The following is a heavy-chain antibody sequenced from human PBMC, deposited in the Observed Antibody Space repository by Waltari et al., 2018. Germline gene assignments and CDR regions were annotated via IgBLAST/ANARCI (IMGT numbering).Heavy chain of an antibody. V-gene: IGHV4-39*07. Sequence: QLQESGPGLMKTSETLSLTCTVSGDSISSSHYYWGWIRQPPGKGLEWIGSIYYSGNLYHNPSLKSRATVAVDTSKNQFSLTLISVTAADTAVYFCARDFTVRYFDWLSRGDLYYFDNWGQGTLVTVSP. J-gene: IGHJ4*02. CDR1: GDSISSSHYY. CDR3: ARDFTVRYFDWLSRGDLYYFDN. CDR2: IYYSGNL. D-gene: IGHD3-9*01.